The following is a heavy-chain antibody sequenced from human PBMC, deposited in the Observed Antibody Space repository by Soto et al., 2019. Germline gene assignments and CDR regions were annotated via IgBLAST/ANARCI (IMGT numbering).Heavy chain of an antibody. CDR2: INSDGSST. CDR1: GFTFSSYW. CDR3: ASTPGHLFFDYYYGMDV. Sequence: GGSLRLSCAASGFTFSSYWMHWVRQAPGKGLVWVSRINSDGSSTSYADSVKGRFTISRDNAKNTLYLQMNSLRAEDTAVYYCASTPGHLFFDYYYGMDVWGQGTTVTVSS. D-gene: IGHD2-15*01. J-gene: IGHJ6*02. V-gene: IGHV3-74*01.